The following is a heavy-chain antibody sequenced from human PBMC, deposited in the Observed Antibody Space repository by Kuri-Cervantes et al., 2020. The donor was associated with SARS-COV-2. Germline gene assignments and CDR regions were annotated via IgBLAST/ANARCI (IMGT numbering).Heavy chain of an antibody. D-gene: IGHD1-26*01. CDR2: IRYDGSNK. CDR1: GFTFSSYG. Sequence: GESLKISCAASGFTFSSYGMHWVRQAPGKGLEWVAFIRYDGSNKYYADSVKGRFTISRDNSKNTLYLQMNSLRAEDTAVYYCAKDQGSGSYHSPFDYWGQGTLVTVSS. CDR3: AKDQGSGSYHSPFDY. V-gene: IGHV3-30*02. J-gene: IGHJ4*02.